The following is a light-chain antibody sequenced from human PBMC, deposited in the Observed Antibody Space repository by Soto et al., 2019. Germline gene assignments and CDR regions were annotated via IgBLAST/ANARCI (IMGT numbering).Light chain of an antibody. Sequence: EIVMTQSPATLSVSPGERATLSCRASQSVSSNLAWYQQKPGQTPKLLIYLASTRATGIPARFSGSGSVREFTLTISSLQSEDFAVYYCQQYNVWPLTFGGGTKVEFK. J-gene: IGKJ4*01. CDR3: QQYNVWPLT. V-gene: IGKV3-15*01. CDR2: LAS. CDR1: QSVSSN.